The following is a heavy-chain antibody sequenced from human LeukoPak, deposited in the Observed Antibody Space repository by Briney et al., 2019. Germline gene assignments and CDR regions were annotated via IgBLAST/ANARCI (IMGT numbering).Heavy chain of an antibody. V-gene: IGHV3-74*01. Sequence: GGSLRLSCAASGFTFSSYWMHWVRQAPGKGLVWVSRINSDGSSTSYADSVRGRFSISRDNSKNTLYLQMNSLRAEDTAVYYCAKDAANIWFGELSWFDPWGQGTLVTVSS. CDR3: AKDAANIWFGELSWFDP. J-gene: IGHJ5*02. D-gene: IGHD3-10*01. CDR2: INSDGSST. CDR1: GFTFSSYW.